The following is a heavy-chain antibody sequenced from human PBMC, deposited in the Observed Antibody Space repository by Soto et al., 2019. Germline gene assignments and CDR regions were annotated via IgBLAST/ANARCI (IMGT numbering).Heavy chain of an antibody. V-gene: IGHV3-30*18. CDR3: AKSTYYYDSSGYALLDAFDI. D-gene: IGHD3-22*01. CDR2: ISYDGSNK. Sequence: PGVSLRLSCAASEFTFSSECMHWVRQAPGKGLEWVAVISYDGSNKYYADSVKGRFTISRDNSKNTLYLQMNSLRAEDTAVYYCAKSTYYYDSSGYALLDAFDIWGQGTMVTVSS. J-gene: IGHJ3*02. CDR1: EFTFSSEC.